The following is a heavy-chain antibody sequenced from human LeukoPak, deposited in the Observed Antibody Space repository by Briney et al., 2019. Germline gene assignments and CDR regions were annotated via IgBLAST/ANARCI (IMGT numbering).Heavy chain of an antibody. J-gene: IGHJ6*02. CDR3: ARSLRFDYGMDV. V-gene: IGHV3-23*01. Sequence: GGSLRLSCAASGFTFSTYALSWVRQAPGKGLEWVSIVYSGETTNYADSVKGRFTISRDNSKNTLYLQMNSLRVEDTAVYYCARSLRFDYGMDVWGQGTTVTVSS. CDR2: VYSGETT. CDR1: GFTFSTYA. D-gene: IGHD3-16*01.